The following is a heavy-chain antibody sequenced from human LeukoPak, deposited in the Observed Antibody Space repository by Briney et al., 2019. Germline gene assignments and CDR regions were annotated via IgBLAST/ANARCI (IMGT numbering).Heavy chain of an antibody. CDR2: IETKAHGGTT. D-gene: IGHD5/OR15-5a*01. J-gene: IGHJ4*02. Sequence: GGSLRLSCAASEFTFSSYSMNWVRQAPGKRLEWVGRIETKAHGGTTKYAAPVTGRFTISRDDSKNTLYLQMSSLKTEDTAVYYCTTDPFYDSAGFAFWGQGTLVTVS. V-gene: IGHV3-15*06. CDR1: EFTFSSYS. CDR3: TTDPFYDSAGFAF.